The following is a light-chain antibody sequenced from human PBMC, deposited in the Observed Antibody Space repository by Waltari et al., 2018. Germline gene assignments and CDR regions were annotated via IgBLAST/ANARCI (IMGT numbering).Light chain of an antibody. Sequence: SSELTQDPAVSVALGQTVRITCQGDSLRSYYASWYQPKPGQAPVLVIYGKNNRPSGIPDRFSGSSSGNTASLTITGAQAEDEADYYCNSRDSSGNHLVVFGGGTKLTVL. CDR2: GKN. V-gene: IGLV3-19*01. CDR3: NSRDSSGNHLVV. J-gene: IGLJ2*01. CDR1: SLRSYY.